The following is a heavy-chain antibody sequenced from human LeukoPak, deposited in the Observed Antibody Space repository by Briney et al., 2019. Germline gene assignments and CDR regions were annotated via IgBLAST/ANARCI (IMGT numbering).Heavy chain of an antibody. CDR1: EFTFSSCG. CDR3: AKDDTSCSSTSSETYYYSYMDV. V-gene: IGHV3-33*06. J-gene: IGHJ6*03. D-gene: IGHD2-2*01. CDR2: IWYDGNSK. Sequence: GGSLRLSCAASEFTFSSCGMHWVRQPPGKGLEWVAVIWYDGNSKYYADSVKGRFTISRDNSKNTLYLQMNSLRAEDTALYYCAKDDTSCSSTSSETYYYSYMDVWGKGNTVTVSS.